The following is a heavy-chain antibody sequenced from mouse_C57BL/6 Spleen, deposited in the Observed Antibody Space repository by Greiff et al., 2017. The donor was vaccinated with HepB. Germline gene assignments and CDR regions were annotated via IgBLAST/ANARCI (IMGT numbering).Heavy chain of an antibody. J-gene: IGHJ3*01. CDR2: INPNNGGT. CDR1: GYTFTDYN. D-gene: IGHD1-1*01. CDR3: APYYEGFAY. Sequence: EVKLVESGPELVKPGASVKMSCKASGYTFTDYNMHWVKQSHGKSLEWIGYINPNNGGTSYNQKFKGKATLTVNKSSSTAYMELRSLTSEDSAVYYCAPYYEGFAYWGQGTLVTVSA. V-gene: IGHV1-22*01.